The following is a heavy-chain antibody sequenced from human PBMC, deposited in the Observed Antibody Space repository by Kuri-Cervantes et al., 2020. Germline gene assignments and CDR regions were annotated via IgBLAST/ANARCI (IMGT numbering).Heavy chain of an antibody. CDR2: INGDGSST. CDR3: TRDGYSSSWYSYYYYYMDV. CDR1: GSTFSNSC. J-gene: IGHJ6*03. Sequence: GGSLRLSCAASGSTFSNSCMHWVRQAPGKGLVWVSRINGDGSSTSYADSVKGRFTISRDNAKNTLYLQMNSLRAEDTAVYYCTRDGYSSSWYSYYYYYMDVWGKGTTVTVSS. V-gene: IGHV3-74*01. D-gene: IGHD6-13*01.